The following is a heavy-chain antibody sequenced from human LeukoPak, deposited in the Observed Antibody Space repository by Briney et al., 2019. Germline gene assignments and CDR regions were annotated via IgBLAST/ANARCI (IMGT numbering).Heavy chain of an antibody. CDR3: ASPGASAAGTGY. D-gene: IGHD6-13*01. CDR1: GFTFSSCA. CDR2: ISYDGSNK. V-gene: IGHV3-30*04. Sequence: PGGSLRLSCAASGFTFSSCAMHWVRQAPGKGLEWVAVISYDGSNKYYADSVKGRFTISRDNSKNTLYLQMNSLRAEDTAVYYCASPGASAAGTGYWGQGTLVTVSS. J-gene: IGHJ4*02.